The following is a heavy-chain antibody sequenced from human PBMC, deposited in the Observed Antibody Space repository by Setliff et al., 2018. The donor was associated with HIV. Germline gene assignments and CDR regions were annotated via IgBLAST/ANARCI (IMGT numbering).Heavy chain of an antibody. D-gene: IGHD2-21*02. CDR3: VKGGDSHY. V-gene: IGHV3-33*06. CDR2: IWDDGNNE. Sequence: GESLKISCAASGFTFSSFGMHWVRQAPGKGLDWVAVIWDDGNNEYYADSVKGRFTISRDNSKNTLYLQMNSLRAEDTAVYYCVKGGDSHYWGQGTLVTVLL. CDR1: GFTFSSFG. J-gene: IGHJ4*02.